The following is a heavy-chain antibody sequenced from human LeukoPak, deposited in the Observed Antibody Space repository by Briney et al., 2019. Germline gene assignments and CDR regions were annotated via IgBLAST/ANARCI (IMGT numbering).Heavy chain of an antibody. CDR1: GFTFSSYS. J-gene: IGHJ4*02. CDR3: AGYCSTTSCYGVDY. D-gene: IGHD2-2*01. CDR2: ISSSSSAI. V-gene: IGHV3-48*01. Sequence: GGSLRLPCAASGFTFSSYSMNWVRQAPGKGLEWVSYISSSSSAIYYADSVKGRFTISRDNAKNSLYLQMNSLRAEDTAVYYCAGYCSTTSCYGVDYWGQGTLVTVSS.